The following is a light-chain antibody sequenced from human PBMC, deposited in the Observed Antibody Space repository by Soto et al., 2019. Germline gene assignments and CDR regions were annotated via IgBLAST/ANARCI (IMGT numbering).Light chain of an antibody. CDR3: QQYGTSLLT. CDR1: QSVSINF. Sequence: EIVFTQSPGTLSLSPGERATLSCRASQSVSINFLAWYQQKPGQAPRLLIYAASSRATGIPDRFSGSGSGTDFTLTISRLEPEDFALYYCQQYGTSLLTFGGGTKVDIK. J-gene: IGKJ4*01. CDR2: AAS. V-gene: IGKV3-20*01.